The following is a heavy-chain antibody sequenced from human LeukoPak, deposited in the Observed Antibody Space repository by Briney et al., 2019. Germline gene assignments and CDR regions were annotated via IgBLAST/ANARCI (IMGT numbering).Heavy chain of an antibody. CDR1: GFAFSSYS. CDR2: NNSSSRYI. D-gene: IGHD3-3*01. Sequence: GGALRLSFAASGFAFSSYSMKWGRPAPGKGVEGVSSNNSSSRYIYYADSVKGRFTISRDNATNSLYLQPTSLRAEDTAVYYSATDDFCSGYSASWGPGTLVTASS. V-gene: IGHV3-21*01. J-gene: IGHJ5*02. CDR3: ATDDFCSGYSAS.